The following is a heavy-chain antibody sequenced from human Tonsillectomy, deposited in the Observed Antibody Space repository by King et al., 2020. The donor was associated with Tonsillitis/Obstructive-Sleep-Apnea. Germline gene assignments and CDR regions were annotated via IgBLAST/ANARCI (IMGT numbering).Heavy chain of an antibody. V-gene: IGHV4-59*01. D-gene: IGHD3-22*01. CDR3: ASGDYYDNYDY. CDR1: GGSISSYY. Sequence: QLQESGPGLVKPSETLSLTCTVSGGSISSYYWSWIRQPPGKELEWIGYIYYSGSTNYNPSLKSRVTISVDTSKNQFSLKLSSVTAADTAVYYCASGDYYDNYDYWGQGTLVTVSS. J-gene: IGHJ4*02. CDR2: IYYSGST.